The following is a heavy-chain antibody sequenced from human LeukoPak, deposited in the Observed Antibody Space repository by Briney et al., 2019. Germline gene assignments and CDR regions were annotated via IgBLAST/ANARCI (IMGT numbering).Heavy chain of an antibody. CDR1: GGTFSSYA. Sequence: ASVKVSCKASGGTFSSYAISWVRQAPGQGLEWMGGIIPIFGTANYAQKFQGRVTFTADESTSTAYMELSSLRSEDTAVYYCARLGYCSGGSCYGYWFDPWGQGTLVTVSS. V-gene: IGHV1-69*13. CDR2: IIPIFGTA. CDR3: ARLGYCSGGSCYGYWFDP. J-gene: IGHJ5*02. D-gene: IGHD2-15*01.